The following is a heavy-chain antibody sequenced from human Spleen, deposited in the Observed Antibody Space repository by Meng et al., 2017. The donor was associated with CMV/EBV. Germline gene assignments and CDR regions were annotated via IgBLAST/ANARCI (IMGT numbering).Heavy chain of an antibody. D-gene: IGHD3-3*01. CDR1: GGSISSYY. Sequence: SETLSLTCTVSGGSISSYYWSWIRQPPGKGLEWIGYIYYSGSTNYNPSLKSRVTISVDTSKNQFSLKLSSVTAADTAVYYCARYYDFWSGYQSEGMDVWGQGTTVTVSS. V-gene: IGHV4-59*12. CDR3: ARYYDFWSGYQSEGMDV. CDR2: IYYSGST. J-gene: IGHJ6*02.